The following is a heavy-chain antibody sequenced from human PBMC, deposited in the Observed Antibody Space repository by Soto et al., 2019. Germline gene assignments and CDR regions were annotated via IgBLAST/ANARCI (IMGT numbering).Heavy chain of an antibody. CDR3: AREFCSGGNCYAYYFDP. V-gene: IGHV3-74*01. CDR1: GLTFNRYW. D-gene: IGHD2-15*01. J-gene: IGHJ5*02. Sequence: GRSLRLSCAASGLTFNRYWMHWVRHAPGKGLVWVSHINTDGRNTNYADSVKGRFTISRDNAKSTLFLQMNSLRDEDTAVYYCAREFCSGGNCYAYYFDPPGKVIPLTISS. CDR2: INTDGRNT.